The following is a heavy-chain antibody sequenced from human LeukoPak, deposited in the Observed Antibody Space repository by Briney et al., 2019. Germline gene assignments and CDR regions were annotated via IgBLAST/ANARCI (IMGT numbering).Heavy chain of an antibody. D-gene: IGHD5-12*01. J-gene: IGHJ6*02. Sequence: GASVKVSCKASGYTFTGYYMHWVRQAPGQGLEWMGWINPNSGGTNYAQKFQGRVTMTRDTSISTAYMELSRLRSDDTAVYYCARSRGSGYDPPYYYYGMDVWGQGTTLTVSS. V-gene: IGHV1-2*02. CDR1: GYTFTGYY. CDR2: INPNSGGT. CDR3: ARSRGSGYDPPYYYYGMDV.